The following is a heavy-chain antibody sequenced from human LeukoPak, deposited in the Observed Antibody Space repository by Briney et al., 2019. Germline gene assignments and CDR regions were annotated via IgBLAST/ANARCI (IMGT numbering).Heavy chain of an antibody. CDR3: ASRYDYSNYIDY. J-gene: IGHJ4*02. D-gene: IGHD4-11*01. Sequence: SETLSLTCTVSGGSISSSSYYWGWIRQPPGKGLERIGTIYYSGSTYYNPSLKSRVTISVDTSKNQFSLKLSSVTAADTAVYYCASRYDYSNYIDYWGQGTLVTVSS. V-gene: IGHV4-39*01. CDR1: GGSISSSSYY. CDR2: IYYSGST.